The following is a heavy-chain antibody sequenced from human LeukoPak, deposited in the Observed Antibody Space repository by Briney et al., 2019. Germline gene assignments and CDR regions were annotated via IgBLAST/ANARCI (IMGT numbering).Heavy chain of an antibody. CDR1: GGSFSGYY. V-gene: IGHV4-34*01. CDR3: ARGASVLRYFDWSLNWFDP. J-gene: IGHJ5*02. CDR2: INHSGST. Sequence: PSETLSLTCAVYGGSFSGYYWSWIRQPPGKGLEWIGEINHSGSTNYNPSLKSRVTISVDTSKNQFSLKLSSVTAADTAVYYCARGASVLRYFDWSLNWFDPWGQGTLVTVSS. D-gene: IGHD3-9*01.